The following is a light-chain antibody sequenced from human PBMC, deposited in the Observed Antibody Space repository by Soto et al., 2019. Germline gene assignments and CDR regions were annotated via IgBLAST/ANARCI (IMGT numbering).Light chain of an antibody. CDR2: EVS. CDR3: SSYTSSSTLV. Sequence: QPVLTQPASVSGSPGQSITISCTGTSSDVGGYIYVSWYQQHPGKAPKLMIYEVSNRPSGVSSRFSGSKSGNTASLTISGLQAEDEADYYCSSYTSSSTLVFGGGTKLTVL. CDR1: SSDVGGYIY. V-gene: IGLV2-14*01. J-gene: IGLJ2*01.